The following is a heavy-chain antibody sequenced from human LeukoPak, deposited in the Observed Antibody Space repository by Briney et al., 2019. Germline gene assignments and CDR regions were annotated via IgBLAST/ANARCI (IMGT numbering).Heavy chain of an antibody. Sequence: GSLRLSCAVSGVTFSSYSMNWVRQAPGKGLEWIGSIYHSGSTYYNPSLKSRVTISVDTSKNQFSLKLSSVTAADTAVYYCAAGYSGSSDFDYWGQGTLFTVSS. CDR2: IYHSGST. CDR3: AAGYSGSSDFDY. V-gene: IGHV4-38-2*01. D-gene: IGHD1-26*01. CDR1: GVTFSSYS. J-gene: IGHJ4*02.